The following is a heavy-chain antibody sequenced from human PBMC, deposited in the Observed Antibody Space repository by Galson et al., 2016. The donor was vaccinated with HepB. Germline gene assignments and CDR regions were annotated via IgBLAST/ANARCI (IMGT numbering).Heavy chain of an antibody. CDR2: ITSSGGST. Sequence: SLRLSCAASGFTFSSYAMGWVRQAPGQGLEWVSSITSSGGSTYYAGSVTGRFTISRDNSRNTLYLQMNSLKAGDTAVYFCSKGLKNKGLAPGIDYWGQGSLVTVSS. J-gene: IGHJ4*02. V-gene: IGHV3-23*01. CDR3: SKGLKNKGLAPGIDY. CDR1: GFTFSSYA. D-gene: IGHD2/OR15-2a*01.